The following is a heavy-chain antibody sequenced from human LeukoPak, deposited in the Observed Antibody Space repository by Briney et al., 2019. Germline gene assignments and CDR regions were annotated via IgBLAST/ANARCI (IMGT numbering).Heavy chain of an antibody. J-gene: IGHJ3*02. CDR3: ARDYYDSSGFAGADAFDI. Sequence: PSETLSLTCAVYGGSFSGYYWSWIRQPPGKGLEWIGETNHSGSTNYNPSLKSRVTISVDTSKNQFSLKLSSVTAADTAVYYCARDYYDSSGFAGADAFDIWGQGTMVTVSS. CDR1: GGSFSGYY. D-gene: IGHD3-22*01. CDR2: TNHSGST. V-gene: IGHV4-34*01.